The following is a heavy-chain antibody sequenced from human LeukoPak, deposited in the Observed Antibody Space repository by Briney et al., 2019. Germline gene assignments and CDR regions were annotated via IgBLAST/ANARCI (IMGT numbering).Heavy chain of an antibody. J-gene: IGHJ4*02. CDR3: ARASPLTTVPPDY. CDR1: GGSFSGYY. Sequence: SETLSLTCAVYGGSFSGYYWSWIRQPPGKGLEWIGEINHSGSTNYNPSLKSRVTISVDTSKNQLSLKLSSVTAADTAVYYCARASPLTTVPPDYWGQGTLVTVSS. CDR2: INHSGST. V-gene: IGHV4-34*01. D-gene: IGHD4-17*01.